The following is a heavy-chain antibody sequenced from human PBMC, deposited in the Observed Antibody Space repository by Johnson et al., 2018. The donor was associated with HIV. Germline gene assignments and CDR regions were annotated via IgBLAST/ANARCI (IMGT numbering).Heavy chain of an antibody. CDR2: ISFDGNNE. D-gene: IGHD3-16*01. CDR1: GFTFSSYV. CDR3: TTFNSKMGEDVFDI. J-gene: IGHJ3*02. V-gene: IGHV3-30*04. Sequence: QVLLVESGGGVVQPGRSLRLSCAASGFTFSSYVMHWVRQAPSKGLEGVAVISFDGNNEYYAASGKDGFTISRDNSKNTLFQKMNGLRVEDTAIYYCTTFNSKMGEDVFDIWGQGTMVTVSS.